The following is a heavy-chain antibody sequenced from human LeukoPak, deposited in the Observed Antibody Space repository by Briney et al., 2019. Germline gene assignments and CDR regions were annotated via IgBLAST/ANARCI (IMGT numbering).Heavy chain of an antibody. CDR3: ARMESRDGYNVALFDY. V-gene: IGHV4-4*07. Sequence: PSETLSLTCTVSGGSISSYYWSWIRQPAGKGLEWIGRIYTSGSTNYNPSLKSRVTMSVDTSKNQFSLKLSSVTAADTAVYYCARMESRDGYNVALFDYWGQGTLVTVSS. CDR2: IYTSGST. D-gene: IGHD5-24*01. CDR1: GGSISSYY. J-gene: IGHJ4*02.